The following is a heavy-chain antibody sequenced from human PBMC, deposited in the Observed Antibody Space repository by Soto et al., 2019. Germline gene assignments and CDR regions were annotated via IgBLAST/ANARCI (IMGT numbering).Heavy chain of an antibody. J-gene: IGHJ4*02. CDR3: SAKAGLR. CDR1: GGSLRTYY. CDR2: ISHTGDT. Sequence: QVQLQQWGSGLLKPSETLSLTCAVYGGSLRTYYWTWIRQFPGRALEWIGEISHTGDTTYNPSLKYRVAMSVDTSRNQFSLKLRSMRAADTAMYYCSAKAGLRWGQGTLVTVSS. V-gene: IGHV4-34*02.